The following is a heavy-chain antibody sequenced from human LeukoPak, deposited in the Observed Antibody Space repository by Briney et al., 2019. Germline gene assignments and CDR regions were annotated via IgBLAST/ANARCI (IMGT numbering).Heavy chain of an antibody. CDR3: ARDQTRATYYYYMDV. Sequence: GGSLRLSCAASGFTFSIFSMTWVRQAPGKGLEWVANIKQDGSEEYYVDSGKGRFAISRDNAKNSLYLQMNSLRAEDTAVYYCARDQTRATYYYYMDVWGKGTTVTVSS. CDR2: IKQDGSEE. V-gene: IGHV3-7*01. J-gene: IGHJ6*03. D-gene: IGHD2-2*01. CDR1: GFTFSIFS.